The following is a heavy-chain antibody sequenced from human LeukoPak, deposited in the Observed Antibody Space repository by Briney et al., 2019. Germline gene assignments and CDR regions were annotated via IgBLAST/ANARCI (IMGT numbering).Heavy chain of an antibody. CDR1: GYTFTSYY. CDR3: ARGRVVPAATLYYFDY. J-gene: IGHJ4*02. D-gene: IGHD2-2*01. CDR2: INPSGGST. V-gene: IGHV1-46*01. Sequence: ASVKVSCKASGYTFTSYYMHWVRQAPGQGLEWMGIINPSGGSTSYAQKFQGRVTMTRDTSTSTVYMELSSLRSEDTAVYYCARGRVVPAATLYYFDYWGQGTLVTVSS.